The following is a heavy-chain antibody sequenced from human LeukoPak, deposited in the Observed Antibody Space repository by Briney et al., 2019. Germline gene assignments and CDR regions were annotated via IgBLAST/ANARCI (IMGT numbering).Heavy chain of an antibody. CDR3: ATTGYETDY. CDR2: ISSRGSVT. J-gene: IGHJ4*02. V-gene: IGHV3-11*01. CDR1: GFTFKNYY. Sequence: GGSLRLSCAASGFTFKNYYMSWIRQAPGKAPEWVSYISSRGSVTKYIGSVGGRFTISRDNARNSLYLQLDSLRAEDTAVYYCATTGYETDYWGQGTLVIVSS. D-gene: IGHD5-12*01.